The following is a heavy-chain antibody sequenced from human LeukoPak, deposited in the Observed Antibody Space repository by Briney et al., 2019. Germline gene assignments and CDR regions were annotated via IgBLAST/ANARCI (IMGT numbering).Heavy chain of an antibody. Sequence: PGGSLRLSCAPSGFSFSTHWMTSGRPPPGKGTEWVANIKQDSRAKYPVASVKGRFTILRDNAKNSLYLQMNGLRDEDTAVCFCARFRSSRYWVDAFDIRGQGAMVIVSS. J-gene: IGHJ3*02. CDR3: ARFRSSRYWVDAFDI. D-gene: IGHD6-13*01. CDR1: GFSFSTHW. CDR2: IKQDSRAK. V-gene: IGHV3-7*01.